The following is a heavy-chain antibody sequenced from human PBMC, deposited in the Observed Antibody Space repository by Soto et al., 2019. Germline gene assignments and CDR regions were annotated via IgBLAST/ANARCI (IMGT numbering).Heavy chain of an antibody. V-gene: IGHV3-66*02. J-gene: IGHJ3*02. CDR1: GFTVSSNY. CDR2: IYSGGST. Sequence: GGSLRLSCAASGFTVSSNYMSWVRQAQGKGLEWVSVIYSGGSTYYADSVKGRFTISRDNSKNTLYLQMNSLRAEDTAVYYCARSPGQEAFDIWGQGTMVTVSS. CDR3: ARSPGQEAFDI.